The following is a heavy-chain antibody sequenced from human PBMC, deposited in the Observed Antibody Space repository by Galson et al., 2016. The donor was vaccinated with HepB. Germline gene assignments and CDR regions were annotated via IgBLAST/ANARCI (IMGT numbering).Heavy chain of an antibody. CDR2: VYWDDDK. CDR3: AHRMFNTIFGEVYVGDTAFDI. J-gene: IGHJ3*02. V-gene: IGHV2-5*02. D-gene: IGHD3-3*01. CDR1: GFSLSTSGVA. Sequence: PALVKPTQTLTLTCTFSGFSLSTSGVAVGWIRQPPGKALEWLALVYWDDDKRYRPSLKSRLTINKDTSKNQVVLTMTNMDPCDTAPYYCAHRMFNTIFGEVYVGDTAFDIWGQGTFVTVSS.